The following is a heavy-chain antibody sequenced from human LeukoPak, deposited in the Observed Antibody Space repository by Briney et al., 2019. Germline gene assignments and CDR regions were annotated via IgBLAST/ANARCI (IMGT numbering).Heavy chain of an antibody. D-gene: IGHD6-19*01. J-gene: IGHJ4*02. CDR1: GGSISRYY. V-gene: IGHV4-59*01. Sequence: SETLSLTCTVSGGSISRYYWSWIRQPPGTGLGWIGYMYYSGSINYNPSLKSRVTISADTSKNQFSLKLSSVTAADTAVYYCARVWGSGWYFDYWGQGTLVTVSS. CDR2: MYYSGSI. CDR3: ARVWGSGWYFDY.